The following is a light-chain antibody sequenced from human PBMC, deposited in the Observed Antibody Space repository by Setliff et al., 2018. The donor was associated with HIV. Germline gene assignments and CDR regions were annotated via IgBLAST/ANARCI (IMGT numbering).Light chain of an antibody. Sequence: QSALTQPASVSGSPGQSITISCTGTSSDVGSYNLVSWYQQHPGKAPKLIIYEGNKRPSGVSTRFSGSKSGNTASLTISGLQAEDEADYYCCSSAGSSTSVFGTGTKVTVL. CDR3: CSSAGSSTSV. CDR2: EGN. V-gene: IGLV2-23*01. CDR1: SSDVGSYNL. J-gene: IGLJ1*01.